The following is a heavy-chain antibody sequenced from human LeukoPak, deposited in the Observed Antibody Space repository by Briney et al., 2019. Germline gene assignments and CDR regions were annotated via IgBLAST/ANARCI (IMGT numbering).Heavy chain of an antibody. CDR1: GFTFSSYS. J-gene: IGHJ4*02. Sequence: PGGSLRLSCAASGFTFSSYSMNWVRQAPGKGLEWVSFISTSSSYIHNADSVKGRFTISRDNAENSLYLQMNSLRAEDTAVYYCARVAYCGGDCYSKPTDYWGQGTLVTVSS. CDR3: ARVAYCGGDCYSKPTDY. D-gene: IGHD2-21*02. V-gene: IGHV3-21*01. CDR2: ISTSSSYI.